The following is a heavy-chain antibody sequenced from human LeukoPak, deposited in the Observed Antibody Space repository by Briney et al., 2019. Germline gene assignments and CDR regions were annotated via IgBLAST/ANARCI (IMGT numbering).Heavy chain of an antibody. D-gene: IGHD6-13*01. CDR2: IYSGGST. V-gene: IGHV3-66*01. Sequence: GGSLRLSCAASGFTVSSNYMSWVRQAPGKGLEWVSVIYSGGSTYYADSVKGRFTISRDNSKNTLYLQMNSLRAEDTAVYYCARGVAAAGDAFDIWGQGTMVTVSS. J-gene: IGHJ3*02. CDR1: GFTVSSNY. CDR3: ARGVAAAGDAFDI.